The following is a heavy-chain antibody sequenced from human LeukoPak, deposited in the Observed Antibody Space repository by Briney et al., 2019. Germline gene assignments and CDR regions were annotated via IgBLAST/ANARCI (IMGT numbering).Heavy chain of an antibody. J-gene: IGHJ4*02. CDR3: ARAKLVLSPPHFDY. CDR1: GFTFSSYS. D-gene: IGHD4/OR15-4a*01. V-gene: IGHV3-48*01. Sequence: GGSLRLSCAASGFTFSSYSMNWVRQAPGKGLEWVSYISGTSRTIYYADSVKGRFTISRDNSKNTLYLQMNSLRAEDTAVYYCARAKLVLSPPHFDYWGQGTLVTVSS. CDR2: ISGTSRTI.